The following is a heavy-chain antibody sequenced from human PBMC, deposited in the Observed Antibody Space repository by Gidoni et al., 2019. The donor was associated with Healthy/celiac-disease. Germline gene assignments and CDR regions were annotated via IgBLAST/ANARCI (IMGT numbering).Heavy chain of an antibody. Sequence: QVQLQQWGAGLLKPSETLSLTCAVYGGSFSGYYWSWIRQPPGKGLEWIGEINHSGSTKYNPSLKSRVTISVDTSKNQFSLKLSSVTAADTAVYYCGRSTRGYTNGRLDYWGQGTLVTVSS. CDR2: INHSGST. CDR1: GGSFSGYY. D-gene: IGHD5-18*01. V-gene: IGHV4-34*01. CDR3: GRSTRGYTNGRLDY. J-gene: IGHJ4*02.